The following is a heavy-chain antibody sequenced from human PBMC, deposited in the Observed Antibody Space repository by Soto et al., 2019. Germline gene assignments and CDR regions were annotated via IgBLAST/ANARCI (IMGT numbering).Heavy chain of an antibody. CDR1: GFTFSSYG. CDR2: ISYDGSNK. D-gene: IGHD6-6*01. J-gene: IGHJ4*02. Sequence: QVQLVESGGGVVQPGRSLRLSCAASGFTFSSYGMHWVRQAPGKGLEWVAVISYDGSNKYYADSVKGRFTISRDNSKNTLYLQMNSLRAEDTAVYYCARDSRPIAARFYFDYWGQGTLVTVSS. V-gene: IGHV3-30*03. CDR3: ARDSRPIAARFYFDY.